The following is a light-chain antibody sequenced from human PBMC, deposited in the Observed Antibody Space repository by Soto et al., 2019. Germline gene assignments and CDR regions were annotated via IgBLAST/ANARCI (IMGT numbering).Light chain of an antibody. J-gene: IGLJ2*01. CDR2: LNSDGSH. V-gene: IGLV4-69*01. CDR3: QTWGTGMQVP. Sequence: QSVLTQSPSASASLGASVKLTCTLSSGHSSYAIAWHQQQPEKGPRYLMKLNSDGSHNKGDGIPARFSGSSSGAERYLTISSLQAEDEADYYCQTWGTGMQVPFGGGTKLTVL. CDR1: SGHSSYA.